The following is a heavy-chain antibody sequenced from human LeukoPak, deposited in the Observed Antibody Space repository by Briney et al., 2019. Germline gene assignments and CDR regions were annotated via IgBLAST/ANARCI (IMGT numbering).Heavy chain of an antibody. CDR1: GFTFSSYG. CDR2: IRYDGSNK. Sequence: GGSLRLSCAASGFTFSSYGMHWVRQAPGKGLEWVAFIRYDGSNKYYADSVKGRFTISRDNSKNTLYLQMNSLRAEDTAVYYCAKSSSTIFGVVTEGPAFDIWGQGTMVTVSS. J-gene: IGHJ3*02. D-gene: IGHD3-3*01. V-gene: IGHV3-30*02. CDR3: AKSSSTIFGVVTEGPAFDI.